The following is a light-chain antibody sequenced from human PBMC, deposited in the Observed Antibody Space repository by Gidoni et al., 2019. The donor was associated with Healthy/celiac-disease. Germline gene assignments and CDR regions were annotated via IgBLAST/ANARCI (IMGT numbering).Light chain of an antibody. J-gene: IGLJ2*01. Sequence: AVSVALGQTVRITCQGDSLRSYYASWYQQKPGQAPVLVLYGKNNRPSGIPDRFSGSSSGNTASLTITGAQAEDEADYYCNSRDSSGNHLVFGGGTKLTVL. CDR2: GKN. V-gene: IGLV3-19*01. CDR1: SLRSYY. CDR3: NSRDSSGNHLV.